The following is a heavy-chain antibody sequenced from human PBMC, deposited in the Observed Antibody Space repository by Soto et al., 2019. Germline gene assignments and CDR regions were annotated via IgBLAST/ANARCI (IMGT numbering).Heavy chain of an antibody. CDR2: INTNSGDT. CDR1: GYTFTGYH. J-gene: IGHJ5*02. D-gene: IGHD1-26*01. Sequence: QVQLVQSGAEVKEPGASVKVSCKASGYTFTGYHIHWVRQAPGQGLEWRGWINTNSGDTNYAQNFQVWVTMTRDTSINAAYVELGRRRSDDTAVYYCARWVGASNWFDPWGQGTLVTFSS. V-gene: IGHV1-2*04. CDR3: ARWVGASNWFDP.